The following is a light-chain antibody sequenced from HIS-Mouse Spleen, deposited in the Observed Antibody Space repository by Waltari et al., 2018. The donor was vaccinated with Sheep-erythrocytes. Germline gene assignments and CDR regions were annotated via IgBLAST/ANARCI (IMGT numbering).Light chain of an antibody. J-gene: IGKJ4*01. CDR1: QDISNY. Sequence: DIQMTQSPSSLSASVGDRVTITCQASQDISNYLNWYQQKPGKAPKLLIYDASNLETGVPSRFSGSGAGTDFNFTISSLQPEDIATYYCQQYDNLLTFGGGTEVEIE. CDR3: QQYDNLLT. V-gene: IGKV1-33*01. CDR2: DAS.